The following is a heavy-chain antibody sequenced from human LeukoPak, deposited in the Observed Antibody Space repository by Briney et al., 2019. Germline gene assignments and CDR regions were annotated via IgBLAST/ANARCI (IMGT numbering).Heavy chain of an antibody. CDR1: GGSISSNYYY. D-gene: IGHD1-1*01. Sequence: SETLSLTCTVSGGSISSNYYYWGWIRQPPGKGLEWIGSIYYSGSPYYNPSLKSRVTRSVDTSKNQLSLRLSSVTAADAAVYYCATWRTAKPGFDFLGRGTLVTVSS. CDR2: IYYSGSP. CDR3: ATWRTAKPGFDF. J-gene: IGHJ4*02. V-gene: IGHV4-39*01.